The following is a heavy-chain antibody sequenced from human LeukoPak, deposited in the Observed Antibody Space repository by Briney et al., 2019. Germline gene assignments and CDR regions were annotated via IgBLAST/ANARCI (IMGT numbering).Heavy chain of an antibody. J-gene: IGHJ5*02. CDR3: ARGPAGYSSGWYGINWFDP. CDR1: GGSFSDYY. V-gene: IGHV4-34*01. D-gene: IGHD6-19*01. Sequence: PSETLSLTCAVYGGSFSDYYWSWIRQPPGKGLEWIGEVNHSGSTNYNPSLKSRVTISVDTSKNQFSLKLTSATAADTAVYYCARGPAGYSSGWYGINWFDPWGQGTLVTVSS. CDR2: VNHSGST.